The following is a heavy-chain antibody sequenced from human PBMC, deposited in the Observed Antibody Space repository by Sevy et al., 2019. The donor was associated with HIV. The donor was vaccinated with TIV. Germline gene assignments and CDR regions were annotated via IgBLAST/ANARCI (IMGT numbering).Heavy chain of an antibody. CDR1: GGSITSYY. J-gene: IGHJ4*02. Sequence: SETLSLTCTVSGGSITSYYWSWIRQPPGNVLEWIGHIYNNGNTNYNPSLRSRVTISVDRSKNQFSLKLSSVTAADTAVYYCAKVTYYYDSRGYPNYYFDYWGQGTLVTVSS. CDR3: AKVTYYYDSRGYPNYYFDY. D-gene: IGHD3-22*01. V-gene: IGHV4-59*13. CDR2: IYNNGNT.